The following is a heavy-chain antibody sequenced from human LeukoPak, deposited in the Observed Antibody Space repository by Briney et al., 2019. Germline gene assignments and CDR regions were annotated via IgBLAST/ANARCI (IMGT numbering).Heavy chain of an antibody. D-gene: IGHD6-13*01. CDR3: ARGGSSWSAFDI. V-gene: IGHV3-74*01. CDR2: INSDGSST. CDR1: GFTFSSYW. J-gene: IGHJ3*02. Sequence: GGSLRLYCAAPGFTFSSYWTHWVRQAPGQGLVWVSRINSDGSSTSYADSVKGRFTISRDNAKNTLYLQMNSLRVEDTAVYYCARGGSSWSAFDIWGQGTMVTVSS.